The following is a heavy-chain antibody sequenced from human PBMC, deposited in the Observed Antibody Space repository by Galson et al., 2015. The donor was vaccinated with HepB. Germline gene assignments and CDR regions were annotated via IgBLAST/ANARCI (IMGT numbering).Heavy chain of an antibody. CDR2: IIPILGIA. V-gene: IGHV1-69*10. D-gene: IGHD1-20*01. J-gene: IGHJ3*02. CDR1: GGTFSSYA. Sequence: SVKVSCKASGGTFSSYAISWVRQAPGQGLEWMGGIIPILGIANYAQKFQGRVTITADKSTSTAYMELSSLRSEDTAVYYCARDLGITGTTGWPENAFDIWGQGTIVTVSS. CDR3: ARDLGITGTTGWPENAFDI.